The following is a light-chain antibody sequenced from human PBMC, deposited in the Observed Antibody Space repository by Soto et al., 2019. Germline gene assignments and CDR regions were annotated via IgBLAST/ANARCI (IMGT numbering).Light chain of an antibody. V-gene: IGKV3-20*01. J-gene: IGKJ2*01. Sequence: EIVLTQSPGTLSLSPGERATLSCRASQSVSSSYLACYQQKPGQAPRLLLYGASSRATGIPARFSGTGSATDFTLTISRLEPEDFAVYYCQQYGSSPETFGQGTKVDIK. CDR1: QSVSSSY. CDR2: GAS. CDR3: QQYGSSPET.